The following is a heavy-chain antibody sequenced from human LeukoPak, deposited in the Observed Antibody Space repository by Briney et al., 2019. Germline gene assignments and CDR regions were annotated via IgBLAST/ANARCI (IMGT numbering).Heavy chain of an antibody. V-gene: IGHV3-23*01. D-gene: IGHD5-18*01. CDR1: GFTFSSYE. CDR3: ARHLSGVTGYTYGRGIDY. J-gene: IGHJ4*02. CDR2: ISGSGGST. Sequence: GSLRLSCAASGFTFSSYEMNWVRQAPGKGLEWVSAISGSGGSTYYADSVKGRFTISRDNSKNTLYLQMNSLRAEDTAVYYCARHLSGVTGYTYGRGIDYWGQGTLVTVSS.